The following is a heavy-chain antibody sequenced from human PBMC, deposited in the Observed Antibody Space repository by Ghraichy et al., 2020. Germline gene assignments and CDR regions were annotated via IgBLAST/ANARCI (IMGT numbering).Heavy chain of an antibody. Sequence: SETLSLTCAVSGGSISSGGYSWSWIRQPPGKGLEWIGYIYHSGSTYYNPSLKSRVTISVDRSKNQFSLKLSSVTAADTAVYYCARGSSSSDDYDYVWGSYLDYWGQGTLVTVSS. J-gene: IGHJ4*02. CDR3: ARGSSSSDDYDYVWGSYLDY. CDR1: GGSISSGGYS. D-gene: IGHD3-16*02. V-gene: IGHV4-30-2*01. CDR2: IYHSGST.